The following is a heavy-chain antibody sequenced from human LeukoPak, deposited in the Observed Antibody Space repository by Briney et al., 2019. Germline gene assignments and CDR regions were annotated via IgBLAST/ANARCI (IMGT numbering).Heavy chain of an antibody. J-gene: IGHJ4*02. V-gene: IGHV3-30*14. CDR2: ISYDGSK. CDR1: GFPFSNFA. D-gene: IGHD5-18*01. Sequence: PGGSLRLSCEVSGFPFSNFAMHWVRQAPGKGLECVAVISYDGSKYYADSVRGRFTVSRDNSKNTVYLQMNSLRAEDTAVYYCARDLEGYSYGSYWGQGTLVTVSS. CDR3: ARDLEGYSYGSY.